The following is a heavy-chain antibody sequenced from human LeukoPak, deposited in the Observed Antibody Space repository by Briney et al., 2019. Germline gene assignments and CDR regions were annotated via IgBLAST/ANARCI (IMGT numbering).Heavy chain of an antibody. V-gene: IGHV3-74*01. J-gene: IGHJ4*02. CDR3: VTFGIGSWGGC. CDR2: IYSDGSST. CDR1: GFKFSNYR. D-gene: IGHD6-13*01. Sequence: GGSLRLSYAASGFKFSNYRMDWVRQVPGKGLVWVSRIYSDGSSTNYADSVKGRFTISRDNARNTLYLQMNSLRAEDTAVYYCVTFGIGSWGGCWGQGTLVTVSS.